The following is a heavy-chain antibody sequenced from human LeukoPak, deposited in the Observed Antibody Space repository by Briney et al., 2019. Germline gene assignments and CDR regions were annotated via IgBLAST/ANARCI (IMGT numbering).Heavy chain of an antibody. Sequence: GGSLRLSFAASGFTFSRYWMSWVRQAPGKGLEWVANIKQDGSEKYYVDSVKGRFTISRDNAKNSLYLQMNSLRAEDTAVYYCARDRNYCSSDRCYDAFDIWGQGTMVTVSS. D-gene: IGHD2-15*01. CDR2: IKQDGSEK. J-gene: IGHJ3*02. CDR3: ARDRNYCSSDRCYDAFDI. V-gene: IGHV3-7*01. CDR1: GFTFSRYW.